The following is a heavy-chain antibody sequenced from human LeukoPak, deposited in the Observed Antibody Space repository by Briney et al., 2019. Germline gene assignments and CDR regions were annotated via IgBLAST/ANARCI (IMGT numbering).Heavy chain of an antibody. Sequence: QPGRSLRLSCAASGFTFSSYGMHWVRQAPGKGLEWVAVISYDGSNKYYADSVKGRFTISRDNSKNTLYLQMNSLRAEDTAVYYCAQEALLWFGEFGGYWGQGTLVTVSS. CDR2: ISYDGSNK. V-gene: IGHV3-30*18. J-gene: IGHJ4*02. CDR1: GFTFSSYG. D-gene: IGHD3-10*01. CDR3: AQEALLWFGEFGGY.